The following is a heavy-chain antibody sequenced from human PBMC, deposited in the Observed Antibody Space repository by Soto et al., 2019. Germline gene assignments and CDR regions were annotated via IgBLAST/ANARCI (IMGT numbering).Heavy chain of an antibody. CDR3: AREGSPADY. Sequence: QVQLVQSGAEVKKPGASVKVSCKASGYTFTNYGISWVRQAPGQGLEWMGWISSYNGNTNYAQNLQGRDSMTTDTSTSTADMELWILRSDDSSVYYCAREGSPADYWGQGILFTVSS. CDR1: GYTFTNYG. J-gene: IGHJ4*02. D-gene: IGHD3-10*01. V-gene: IGHV1-18*01. CDR2: ISSYNGNT.